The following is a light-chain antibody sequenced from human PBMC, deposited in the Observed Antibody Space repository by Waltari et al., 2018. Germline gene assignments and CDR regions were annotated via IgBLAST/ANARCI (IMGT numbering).Light chain of an antibody. CDR3: SSFTTGSTGL. Sequence: QSALAQPASVSGSPGQSITISCTGSSSDMGAFDLVSWYQHHPGRAPRLIIRNVSERPSGVPHRFSGSKSGNTASLTISSLRSEDESLYFCSSFTTGSTGLFGGGTKLTVL. J-gene: IGLJ2*01. V-gene: IGLV2-14*03. CDR1: SSDMGAFDL. CDR2: NVS.